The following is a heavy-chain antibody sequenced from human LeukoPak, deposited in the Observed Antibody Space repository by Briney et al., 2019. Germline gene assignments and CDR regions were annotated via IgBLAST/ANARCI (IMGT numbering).Heavy chain of an antibody. D-gene: IGHD6-6*01. CDR1: GFSFGSYG. CDR3: AKEGGSSDFDY. CDR2: ISHEGSNR. Sequence: GGSLRLSCAASGFSFGSYGIHWVRQAPNKGLEWVAVISHEGSNRYHADSVKGRFTISRDNSKNTLYLQMNSLRAEDTAVYYCAKEGGSSDFDYWGQGTLVTVSS. J-gene: IGHJ4*02. V-gene: IGHV3-30*18.